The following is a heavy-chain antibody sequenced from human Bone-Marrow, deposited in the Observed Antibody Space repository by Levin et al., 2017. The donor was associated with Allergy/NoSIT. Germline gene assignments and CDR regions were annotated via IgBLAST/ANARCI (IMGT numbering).Heavy chain of an antibody. Sequence: GGSLRLSCAASGFAFRHYAMHWVRQAPGKGLEWVAAISYDSFNKYYADSVKGRFIISRDNSNNALFLQLNTLSAEDTAIYYCAKDSSPYDSINWFDPWGQGTLVTVSS. CDR3: AKDSSPYDSINWFDP. D-gene: IGHD3-16*01. J-gene: IGHJ5*02. CDR2: ISYDSFNK. CDR1: GFAFRHYA. V-gene: IGHV3-30*04.